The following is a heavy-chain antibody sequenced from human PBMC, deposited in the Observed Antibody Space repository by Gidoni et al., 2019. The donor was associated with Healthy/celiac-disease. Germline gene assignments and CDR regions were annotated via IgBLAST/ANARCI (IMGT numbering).Heavy chain of an antibody. CDR1: GFTFSSYW. Sequence: EVQLVESGGGLVQPGGSLILSCAASGFTFSSYWMSWVRQAPGKGLEWVANIKQDGSEKYYVDSVKGRFTISRDNAKNSLYLQMNSLRAEETAVYYCARDGAVAPFDYWGQGTLVTVSS. CDR2: IKQDGSEK. V-gene: IGHV3-7*05. CDR3: ARDGAVAPFDY. J-gene: IGHJ4*02. D-gene: IGHD6-19*01.